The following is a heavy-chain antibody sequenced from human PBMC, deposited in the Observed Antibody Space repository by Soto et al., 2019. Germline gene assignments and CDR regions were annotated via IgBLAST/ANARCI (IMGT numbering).Heavy chain of an antibody. CDR3: AKDWDYYDSSGYECCDY. D-gene: IGHD3-22*01. V-gene: IGHV3-30*18. CDR2: ISYDGSNK. Sequence: QVQLVESGGGVVQPGRSLRLSCAASGFTFSSYGLHWVRQAPGKGLEWVAVISYDGSNKYYADSVKGRFTISRDNSKNTLYLQMNSLRDEDTAVYYGAKDWDYYDSSGYECCDYWGQGTLVTVSS. J-gene: IGHJ4*02. CDR1: GFTFSSYG.